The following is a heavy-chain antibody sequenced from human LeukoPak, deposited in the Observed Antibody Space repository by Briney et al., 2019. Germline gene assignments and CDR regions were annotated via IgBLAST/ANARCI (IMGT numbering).Heavy chain of an antibody. J-gene: IGHJ4*02. D-gene: IGHD3-22*01. CDR3: ARGRNYYDSSGYYFRSLGY. CDR1: GYTFTSYA. CDR2: INAGNGNT. V-gene: IGHV1-3*01. Sequence: ASVKVSCKASGYTFTSYAMHWVRQAPGQRLEWMGWINAGNGNTKHSQKFQGRVTITRDTSASTAYMELSSLRSEDTAVYYCARGRNYYDSSGYYFRSLGYWGQETLVTVSS.